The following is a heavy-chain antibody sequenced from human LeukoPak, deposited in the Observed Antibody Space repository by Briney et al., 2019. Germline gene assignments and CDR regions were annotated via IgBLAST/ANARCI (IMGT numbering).Heavy chain of an antibody. J-gene: IGHJ4*02. D-gene: IGHD3-9*01. Sequence: SVKVSCKASGGTFSSYAISWVRQAPGQGLEWMGGIIPIFGTANYAQKFQGRVTITADKSTSTAYMELRSLTSDDTAVYYCARETYSNILTGTDYWGPGTLVTVSS. CDR2: IIPIFGTA. V-gene: IGHV1-69*06. CDR1: GGTFSSYA. CDR3: ARETYSNILTGTDY.